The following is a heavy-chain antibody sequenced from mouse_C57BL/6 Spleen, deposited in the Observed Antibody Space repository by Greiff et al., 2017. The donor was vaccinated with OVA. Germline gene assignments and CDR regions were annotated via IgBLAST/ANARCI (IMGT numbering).Heavy chain of an antibody. CDR3: ARDDYPYYNAMDD. J-gene: IGHJ4*01. CDR2: INPNNGGT. D-gene: IGHD5-5*01. CDR1: GYTFTDYN. V-gene: IGHV1-22*01. Sequence: EVQLVESGPELVKPGASVKMSCKASGYTFTDYNMHWVKQSPGKSLEWIGYINPNNGGTSYNQKFKGKATLTVNKTSSTAYMELRSLTSEESAVYYCARDDYPYYNAMDDWGQGTSVTVSS.